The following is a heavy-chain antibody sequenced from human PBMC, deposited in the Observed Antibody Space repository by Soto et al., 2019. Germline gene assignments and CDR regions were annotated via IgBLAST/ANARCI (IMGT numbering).Heavy chain of an antibody. J-gene: IGHJ4*02. V-gene: IGHV4-4*07. CDR3: ARGTLVATTEWFDY. CDR2: IYTSGST. CDR1: GGSISSYY. Sequence: SETLSLTCTVSGGSISSYYWSWIRQPAGKGLEWIGRIYTSGSTNYNPSLKSRVTMSVDTSKNQFSLKLSSVTAADTAVYYCARGTLVATTEWFDYWGQVTLVTVSS. D-gene: IGHD5-12*01.